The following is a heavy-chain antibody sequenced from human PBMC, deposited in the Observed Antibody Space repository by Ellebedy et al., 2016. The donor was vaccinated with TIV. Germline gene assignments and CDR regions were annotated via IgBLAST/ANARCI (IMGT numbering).Heavy chain of an antibody. V-gene: IGHV3-74*01. CDR1: GFTFSKHG. Sequence: PSETLSLTCAASGFTFSKHGMHWVRHAPGKGMVWVSRIHSDGYSKNYADSVKGRFTISRDNAKNTLYLQMNSLRAEDTAVYYCSIYLSGYETHWGQGTLVTVSS. J-gene: IGHJ4*02. D-gene: IGHD5-12*01. CDR3: SIYLSGYETH. CDR2: IHSDGYSK.